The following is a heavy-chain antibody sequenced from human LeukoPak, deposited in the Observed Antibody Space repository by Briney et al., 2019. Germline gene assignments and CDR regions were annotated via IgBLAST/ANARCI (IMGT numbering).Heavy chain of an antibody. D-gene: IGHD4-17*01. J-gene: IGHJ6*02. CDR3: AREIYGEFYYYYGMDV. V-gene: IGHV3-33*01. CDR1: GFTFSSYG. CDR2: IWYGGSNK. Sequence: GGSLRLSCAASGFTFSSYGMHWVRQAPGKGLEWVAVIWYGGSNKYYADSVKGRLTISRDNSKNTLYLQMNSLRAEDTAVYYCAREIYGEFYYYYGMDVWGQGTTVTVSS.